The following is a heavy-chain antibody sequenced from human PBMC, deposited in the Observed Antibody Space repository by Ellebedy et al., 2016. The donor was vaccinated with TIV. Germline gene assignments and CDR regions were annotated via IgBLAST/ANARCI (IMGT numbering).Heavy chain of an antibody. CDR2: FGISGDTT. Sequence: GESLKISCAASGFTFSSYAMSWVRQAPGKGLEWVSGFGISGDTTYYADSVKGQFTISRDNSKNTLSLQMNSLRGEDTAIYYCARGRSGTYIHHAFDYWGQGALVTVSS. V-gene: IGHV3-23*01. CDR3: ARGRSGTYIHHAFDY. D-gene: IGHD1-14*01. J-gene: IGHJ4*02. CDR1: GFTFSSYA.